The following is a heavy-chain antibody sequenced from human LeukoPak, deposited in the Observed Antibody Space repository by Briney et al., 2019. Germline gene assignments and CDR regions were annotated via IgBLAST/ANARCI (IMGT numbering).Heavy chain of an antibody. CDR3: VREHHDILSRVGFDY. V-gene: IGHV3-74*03. Sequence: GGSLRLSCEASGFTFGTYWMHWIRQAPGKGLVWVSRINTDGSSRMYADSVKGRVTISRDNAKNTLYLQMNSLSAEDTAVYYCVREHHDILSRVGFDYWGQGTLVSVSS. CDR2: INTDGSSR. J-gene: IGHJ4*02. D-gene: IGHD3-9*01. CDR1: GFTFGTYW.